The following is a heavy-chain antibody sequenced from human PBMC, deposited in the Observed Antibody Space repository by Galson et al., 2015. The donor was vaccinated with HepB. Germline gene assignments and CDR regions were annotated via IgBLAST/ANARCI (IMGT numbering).Heavy chain of an antibody. J-gene: IGHJ4*02. D-gene: IGHD3/OR15-3a*01. CDR3: ARARFGTGWSFDS. CDR1: GYNFATYD. CDR2: INLSGGAT. V-gene: IGHV1-46*01. Sequence: SVKVSCKASGYNFATYDIHWVRQAPGQGLEWMGLINLSGGATNRTQSFQDRVTMTADTSTTTVYLELSSLRSDDTAFYFCARARFGTGWSFDSWGQGTLVIVSS.